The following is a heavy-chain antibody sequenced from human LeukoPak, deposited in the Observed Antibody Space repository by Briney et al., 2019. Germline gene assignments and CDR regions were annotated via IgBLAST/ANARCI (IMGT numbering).Heavy chain of an antibody. V-gene: IGHV1-46*01. CDR2: INPSGGST. D-gene: IGHD6-19*01. CDR3: AITREYGSGWYYFDY. Sequence: ASVKVSCKASGYTFITYYIHWVRQAPGQGLEWMGIINPSGGSTSYAQKFQGRVTMTRGMSTSTVYMELSSLTSEDTAVYYCAITREYGSGWYYFDYWGQGTLVTVSS. J-gene: IGHJ4*02. CDR1: GYTFITYY.